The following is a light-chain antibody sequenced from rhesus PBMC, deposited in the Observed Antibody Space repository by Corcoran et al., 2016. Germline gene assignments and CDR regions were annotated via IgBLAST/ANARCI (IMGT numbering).Light chain of an antibody. V-gene: IGKV3-24*04. CDR2: GAS. J-gene: IGKJ2*01. Sequence: EIVMTQSPATLALSPGERATLSCRASQSVSSYVAWYQQKPGQAPRLLIYGASSRATGIPDRVRGSGSGTEFTLTISSLGPEDVGVYFCLQSSNWYSFGQGTKVEIK. CDR3: LQSSNWYS. CDR1: QSVSSY.